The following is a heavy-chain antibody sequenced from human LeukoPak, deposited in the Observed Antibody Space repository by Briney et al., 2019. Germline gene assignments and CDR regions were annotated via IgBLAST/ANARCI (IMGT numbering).Heavy chain of an antibody. CDR2: IYHSGST. Sequence: SQTLSLTCTVSGGSISSGGYYWSWIRKPPGKGLEWIGYIYHSGSTYYNPSLKSRVTISVDRSKNQFSLKLSSVTAADTAVYYCASTRTRAYYYDSSGYRYFQHWGQGTLVTVSS. J-gene: IGHJ1*01. D-gene: IGHD3-22*01. CDR3: ASTRTRAYYYDSSGYRYFQH. V-gene: IGHV4-30-2*01. CDR1: GGSISSGGYY.